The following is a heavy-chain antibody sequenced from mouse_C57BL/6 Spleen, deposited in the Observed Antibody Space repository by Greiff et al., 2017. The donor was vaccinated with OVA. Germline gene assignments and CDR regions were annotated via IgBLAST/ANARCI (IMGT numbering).Heavy chain of an antibody. J-gene: IGHJ2*01. Sequence: EVQRVESGPGLVKPSQSLSLTCSVTGYSITSGYYWNWIRQFPGNKLEWMGYISYDGSNNYNPSLKNRISITRDTSKNQFFLKLNSVTTEDTATYYCATGSSFDYWGQGTTLTVSS. CDR3: ATGSSFDY. V-gene: IGHV3-6*01. CDR1: GYSITSGYY. CDR2: ISYDGSN. D-gene: IGHD1-1*01.